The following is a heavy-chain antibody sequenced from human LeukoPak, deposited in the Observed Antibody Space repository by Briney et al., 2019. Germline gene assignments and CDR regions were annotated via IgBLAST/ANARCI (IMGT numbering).Heavy chain of an antibody. V-gene: IGHV4-59*08. CDR3: ARFWSGYSST. D-gene: IGHD3-3*01. Sequence: SETLSLTCTVSGGFISGYYWSWIRQPPGKGLEWIGYIYYSGSTNYNPSLKSRVTISVDTSKDQFSLKLSSVTAADTAVYYCARFWSGYSSTWGQGTLVTVSS. CDR2: IYYSGST. J-gene: IGHJ5*02. CDR1: GGFISGYY.